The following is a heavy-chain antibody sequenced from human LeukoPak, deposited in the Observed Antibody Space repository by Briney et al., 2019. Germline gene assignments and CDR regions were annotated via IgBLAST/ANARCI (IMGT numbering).Heavy chain of an antibody. CDR2: IYYSGST. J-gene: IGHJ5*02. V-gene: IGHV4-59*01. CDR1: GGSISSYY. Sequence: SETLSLTCTVSGGSISSYYWSWIRQPPGKGLEWIGYIYYSGSTNYIPSLKSRVTISVDTSKNQFSLKLSSVTAADTAVYYCARERLKGNWFDPWGQGTLVTVSS. D-gene: IGHD5-12*01. CDR3: ARERLKGNWFDP.